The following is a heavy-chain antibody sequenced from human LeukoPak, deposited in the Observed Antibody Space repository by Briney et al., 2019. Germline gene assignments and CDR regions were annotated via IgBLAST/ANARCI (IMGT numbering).Heavy chain of an antibody. Sequence: GRSLRLSCVASGFSFSNYAIQWVRQAPGKGLERVAFIRYDGSNKYYADSVKGRFTISRDNSKNTLYLQMNSLRAEDTAVYYCAKDRIVRGAFDIWGQGTMVTVSS. CDR1: GFSFSNYA. V-gene: IGHV3-30*02. CDR3: AKDRIVRGAFDI. J-gene: IGHJ3*02. CDR2: IRYDGSNK. D-gene: IGHD2/OR15-2a*01.